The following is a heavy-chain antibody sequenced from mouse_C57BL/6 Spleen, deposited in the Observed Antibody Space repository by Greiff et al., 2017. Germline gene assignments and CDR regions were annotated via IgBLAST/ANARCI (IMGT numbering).Heavy chain of an antibody. Sequence: VQLKQSGPELVKPGASVKIPCKASGYTFTDYNMDWVKQSHGKSLEWIGDINPNNGGTIYNQKFKGKATLTVDKSSSTAYMELRSLTSEDTAVYYWARGGYYGSSYYFDYWGQGTTLTVSS. CDR2: INPNNGGT. D-gene: IGHD1-1*01. J-gene: IGHJ2*01. CDR1: GYTFTDYN. CDR3: ARGGYYGSSYYFDY. V-gene: IGHV1-18*01.